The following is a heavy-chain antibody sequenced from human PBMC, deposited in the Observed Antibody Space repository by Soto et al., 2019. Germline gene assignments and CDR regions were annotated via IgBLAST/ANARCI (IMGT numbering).Heavy chain of an antibody. CDR2: ISAHTGSS. D-gene: IGHD3-22*01. V-gene: IGHV1-18*01. Sequence: QVQLVQSGAEVKKPGASVKVSCKASGYTFTSSGMSWVRQAPGQGLEWMGWISAHTGSSEYAQRFQGIVSLTTDRSTRTAYMELRSLRSDDTAVYYCARAFFYQGSDSRGYSFDAFDFWGPGTLVTVSS. CDR1: GYTFTSSG. CDR3: ARAFFYQGSDSRGYSFDAFDF. J-gene: IGHJ3*01.